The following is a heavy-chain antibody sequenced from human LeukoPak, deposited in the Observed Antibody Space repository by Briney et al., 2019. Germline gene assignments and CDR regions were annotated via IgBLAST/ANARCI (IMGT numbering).Heavy chain of an antibody. CDR1: GGTFSSYA. CDR3: AREWQQLDYYYYGMDV. V-gene: IGHV1-69*04. J-gene: IGHJ6*02. D-gene: IGHD6-13*01. Sequence: SVKVSCKASGGTFSSYAISWVRQAPGRGLEWMGRIIPILGIANYAQKFQGRVTITADKSTSTAYMELSSLRSEDTAVYYCAREWQQLDYYYYGMDVWGQGTTVTVSS. CDR2: IIPILGIA.